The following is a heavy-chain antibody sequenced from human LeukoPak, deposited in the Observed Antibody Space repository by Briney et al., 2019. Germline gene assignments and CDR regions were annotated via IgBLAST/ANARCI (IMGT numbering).Heavy chain of an antibody. Sequence: GGSLRLSCAASGFTFDDYGMSWVRQAPGKGLEWVSAISGSGGSTYYADSVKGRFTVSRDNARNSLSLQMNSLRVEDTAVYYCARDRQSGSHLNFFDYWGQGALVTVSS. CDR3: ARDRQSGSHLNFFDY. V-gene: IGHV3-20*04. CDR1: GFTFDDYG. D-gene: IGHD1-26*01. J-gene: IGHJ4*02. CDR2: ISGSGGST.